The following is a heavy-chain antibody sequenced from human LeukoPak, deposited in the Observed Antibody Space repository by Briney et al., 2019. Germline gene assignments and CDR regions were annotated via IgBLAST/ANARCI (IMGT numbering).Heavy chain of an antibody. D-gene: IGHD3-16*01. CDR3: ARGPGPFGY. V-gene: IGHV4-34*01. J-gene: IGHJ4*02. Sequence: KPSETLSLTCAVHGGSFSGYYWSWIRQPPGKGLEWIGEINHSGSTNYNPSLKSRVTISVDTSKNQFSLKLSSVTAADTAVYYCARGPGPFGYWGQGTLVTVSS. CDR1: GGSFSGYY. CDR2: INHSGST.